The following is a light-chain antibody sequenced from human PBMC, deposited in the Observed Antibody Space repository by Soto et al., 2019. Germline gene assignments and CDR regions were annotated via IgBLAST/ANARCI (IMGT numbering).Light chain of an antibody. J-gene: IGKJ5*01. CDR1: QRITSNF. Sequence: GLTQSPGTLSLSPGDRATLSCRASQRITSNFLAWYQHKPGQAPRLLIYGAATRATGIPDRFSGSGSGTDFTLTSSRLGREPFAEYHLQQYGSSVITFGQGTR. V-gene: IGKV3-20*01. CDR2: GAA. CDR3: QQYGSSVIT.